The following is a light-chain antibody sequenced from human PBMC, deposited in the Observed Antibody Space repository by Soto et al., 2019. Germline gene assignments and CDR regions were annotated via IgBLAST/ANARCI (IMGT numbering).Light chain of an antibody. Sequence: ENVLTQSPGTLSLSPGERATLSCRASQSVSTSYLAWYQHRPGQAPRLLIYGASSRATGIPDRFTGSGSRTDFTLTISRLEPEDSAVYYCQQFGSSSLTFGGGTKVEIK. CDR1: QSVSTSY. CDR2: GAS. CDR3: QQFGSSSLT. V-gene: IGKV3-20*01. J-gene: IGKJ4*01.